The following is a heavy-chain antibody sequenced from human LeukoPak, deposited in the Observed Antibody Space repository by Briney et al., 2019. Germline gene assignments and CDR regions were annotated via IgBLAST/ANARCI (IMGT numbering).Heavy chain of an antibody. J-gene: IGHJ6*03. CDR1: GFTFNNYW. Sequence: GGSLRLSCAVSGFTFNNYWMTWVRQPPGKGLEWVASIRDDGSAKYYMDSVKGRFSISRDDAKNSLSLQMNSLRAEDTAVYYCARSSRDGYNLIDYMDVWGKGTTVTVSS. D-gene: IGHD5-24*01. V-gene: IGHV3-7*01. CDR3: ARSSRDGYNLIDYMDV. CDR2: IRDDGSAK.